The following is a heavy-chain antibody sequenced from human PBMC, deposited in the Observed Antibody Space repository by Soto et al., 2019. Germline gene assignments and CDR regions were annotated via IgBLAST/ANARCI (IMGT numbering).Heavy chain of an antibody. CDR2: INYSGTT. CDR1: GGSIRSYG. CDR3: ARVGGSSLGRAGDY. V-gene: IGHV4-59*04. Sequence: PSETLSLTCTVSGGSIRSYGWTWIRQPPGKGLEWIGNINYSGTTNYNPSLKSRVTISVDTSKNQFSLKLSSVTAADTAVYYCARVGGSSLGRAGDYWGQGTMVTVSS. J-gene: IGHJ4*02. D-gene: IGHD3-3*01.